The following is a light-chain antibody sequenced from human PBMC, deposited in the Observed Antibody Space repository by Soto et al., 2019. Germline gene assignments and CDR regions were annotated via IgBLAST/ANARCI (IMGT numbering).Light chain of an antibody. CDR3: QQRSNWPSGT. Sequence: EIVLTQSPATLSLSPGERATLSCRASQSVSSYLAWYQQKPGQAPRLLIYDASNRATGIPARFSGSGSGTDFTLTISSLEPEDFAVHYCQQRSNWPSGTFGQGTKVEIK. CDR1: QSVSSY. CDR2: DAS. J-gene: IGKJ1*01. V-gene: IGKV3-11*01.